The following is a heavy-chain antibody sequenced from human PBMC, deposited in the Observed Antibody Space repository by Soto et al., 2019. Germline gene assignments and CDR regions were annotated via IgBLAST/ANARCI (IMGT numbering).Heavy chain of an antibody. CDR2: LYHIGST. Sequence: SETLSLTCAVSGYSISSGNYWAWIRQPPGRGLEWIGSLYHIGSTHYNTSLKSRVTISVDTSKNHFSLELSSVTAADTAIYYCRSSTSCYDESCVDVWGQGAMVTVSS. D-gene: IGHD2-2*01. J-gene: IGHJ6*02. V-gene: IGHV4-38-2*01. CDR3: RSSTSCYDESCVDV. CDR1: GYSISSGNY.